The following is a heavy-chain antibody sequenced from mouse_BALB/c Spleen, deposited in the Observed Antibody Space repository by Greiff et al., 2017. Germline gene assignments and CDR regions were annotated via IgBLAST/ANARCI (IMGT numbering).Heavy chain of an antibody. CDR2: ISYDGSN. D-gene: IGHD2-4*01. CDR1: GYSITSGYY. J-gene: IGHJ4*01. V-gene: IGHV3-6*02. Sequence: EVKLMESGPGLVKPSQSLSLTCSVTGYSITSGYYWNWIRQFPGNKLEWMGYISYDGSNNYNPSLKNRISITRDTSKNQFFLKLNSVTTEDTATYYCARDGPYYDYVGDYWGQGTSVTVSS. CDR3: ARDGPYYDYVGDY.